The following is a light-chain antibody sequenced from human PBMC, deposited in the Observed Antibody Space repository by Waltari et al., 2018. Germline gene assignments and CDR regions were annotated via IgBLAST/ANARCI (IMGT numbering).Light chain of an antibody. CDR2: WAS. Sequence: DIVMTQSPDSLTVSLGERATINCQSSQTVFYNSDNKNYLRWYQQKPGQPPKLLIYWASTRESGVPDRFSGSGSGTDFDLTISDLQAEDVAVYFCQQYFDTPWTFGRGTKVEVK. V-gene: IGKV4-1*01. CDR3: QQYFDTPWT. CDR1: QTVFYNSDNKNY. J-gene: IGKJ1*01.